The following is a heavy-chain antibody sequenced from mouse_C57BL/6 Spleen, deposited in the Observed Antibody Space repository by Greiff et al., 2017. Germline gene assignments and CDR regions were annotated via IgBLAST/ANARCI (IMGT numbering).Heavy chain of an antibody. J-gene: IGHJ1*03. CDR3: ARRGLRRGYFDV. V-gene: IGHV1-26*01. CDR2: INPNNGGT. D-gene: IGHD2-4*01. Sequence: EVQLQQSGPELVKPGASVKISCKASGYTFTDYYMNWVKQSHGKSLEWIGDINPNNGGTSYNQKFKGKATLTVDKSSSTAYMELRSLTSEDSAVYYCARRGLRRGYFDVWGTGTTVTVSS. CDR1: GYTFTDYY.